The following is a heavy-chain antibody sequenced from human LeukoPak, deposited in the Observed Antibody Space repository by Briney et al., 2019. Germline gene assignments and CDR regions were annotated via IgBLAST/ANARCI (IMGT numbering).Heavy chain of an antibody. Sequence: PGGSLRLSCVASGFIFSTYGLHWVRQSPGRGLEWVAVIWYDGSQRYYADSVKGQFTISRDDSQNTIYLQMDSLRAEDTAVYYCATSSPRNYFDHWGQGTLVTVSS. CDR3: ATSSPRNYFDH. J-gene: IGHJ4*02. CDR1: GFIFSTYG. CDR2: IWYDGSQR. V-gene: IGHV3-33*01. D-gene: IGHD1-14*01.